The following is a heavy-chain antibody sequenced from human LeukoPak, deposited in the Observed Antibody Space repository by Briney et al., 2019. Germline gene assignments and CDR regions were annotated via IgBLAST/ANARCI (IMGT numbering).Heavy chain of an antibody. J-gene: IGHJ4*02. CDR1: GGSISSGDYY. D-gene: IGHD3-10*01. Sequence: SETLSLTCTVSGGSISSGDYYWSWLRQPPGKGLEWIGYIYYSGSTYYSPSLKSRVTISVDTSKNQFSLKLSSVTAADTAVYYCAREKVRGVIKIDYWGQGTLVTVSS. V-gene: IGHV4-30-4*01. CDR2: IYYSGST. CDR3: AREKVRGVIKIDY.